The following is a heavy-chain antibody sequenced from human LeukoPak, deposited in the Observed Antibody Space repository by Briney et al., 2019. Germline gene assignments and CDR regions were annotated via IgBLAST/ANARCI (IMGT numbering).Heavy chain of an antibody. D-gene: IGHD5-18*01. CDR3: ARGRYSYGLNWFDP. CDR2: IYYSEST. CDR1: GGSISSYY. Sequence: SETLSLTCTVSGGSISSYYWSWIRQPPGKGLEWIGYIYYSESTNYNPSLKGRVTISVDTSKNQFSLKLSSVTAADTAVYYCARGRYSYGLNWFDPWGQGTLVTVSS. J-gene: IGHJ5*02. V-gene: IGHV4-59*01.